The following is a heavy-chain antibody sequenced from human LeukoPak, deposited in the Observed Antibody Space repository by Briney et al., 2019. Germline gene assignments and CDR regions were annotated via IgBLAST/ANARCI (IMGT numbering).Heavy chain of an antibody. CDR2: ISSSSSYI. D-gene: IGHD3-22*01. CDR1: GFTFSSYS. CDR3: ARGGEVYYYDSSGFVFDY. J-gene: IGHJ4*02. Sequence: GGSLRLSCAASGFTFSSYSMNWVRQAPGKGLEWVSSISSSSSYIYYADSVKGRFTISRDNAKNSLYLQMNSLRAEDTAVYYCARGGEVYYYDSSGFVFDYWGQGTLVTVSS. V-gene: IGHV3-21*01.